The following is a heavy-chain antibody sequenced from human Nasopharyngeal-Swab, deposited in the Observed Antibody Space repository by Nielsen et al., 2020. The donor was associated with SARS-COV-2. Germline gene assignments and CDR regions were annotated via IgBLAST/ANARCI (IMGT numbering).Heavy chain of an antibody. Sequence: GGSLRLSCAASGFTFSSYSMNWVSQAPGKGVEWVSSISSSSSYIYYADSVKGRFTISRDNAKNSLYLQMNSLRAEDTAVYYCARGGSSGWYTDYWGQGTLVTVSS. CDR3: ARGGSSGWYTDY. D-gene: IGHD6-19*01. V-gene: IGHV3-21*01. J-gene: IGHJ4*02. CDR1: GFTFSSYS. CDR2: ISSSSSYI.